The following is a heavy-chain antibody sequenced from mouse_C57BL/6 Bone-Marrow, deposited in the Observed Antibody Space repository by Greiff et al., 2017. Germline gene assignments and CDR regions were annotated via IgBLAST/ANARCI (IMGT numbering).Heavy chain of an antibody. Sequence: VQLQQSGAELARPGASVKLSCKASGYTFTSYGISWVKQRTGQGLEWIGEIYPRSGNTYYNEKFKGKATLTADKSSSTAYMELRSLTSEDSAVYFCARGYYGSSYVLYWYFDVWGIGTTVTVSS. CDR1: GYTFTSYG. CDR2: IYPRSGNT. V-gene: IGHV1-81*01. J-gene: IGHJ1*03. CDR3: ARGYYGSSYVLYWYFDV. D-gene: IGHD1-1*01.